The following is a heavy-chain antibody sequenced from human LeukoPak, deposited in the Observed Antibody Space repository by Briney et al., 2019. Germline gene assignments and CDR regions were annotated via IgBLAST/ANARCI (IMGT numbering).Heavy chain of an antibody. V-gene: IGHV4-39*01. D-gene: IGHD2-2*02. CDR1: GGSISSSSYY. CDR3: ARGYRYDY. CDR2: IYYSGST. Sequence: SETLSLTCTVSGGSISSSSYYWGWIRQPPGKGLEWIGSIYYSGSTYYNPSLKSRVTISVDTSKNQFSLKLSSVTAADTAVYYCARGYRYDYWGQGTLVTVSS. J-gene: IGHJ4*02.